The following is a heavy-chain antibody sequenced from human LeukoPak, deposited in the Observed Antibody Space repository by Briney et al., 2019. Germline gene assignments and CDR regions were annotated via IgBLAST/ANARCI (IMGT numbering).Heavy chain of an antibody. CDR1: GYTFTIYY. CDR3: ARAQTFDY. CDR2: INPSGGST. V-gene: IGHV1-46*01. J-gene: IGHJ4*02. Sequence: ASVNFSCKASGYTFTIYYRHWVRQDPGPGLEWMGIINPSGGSTSYAQKFQGRVTMIRDTSTSTVYMELSSLRSEDTAVYYCARAQTFDYWGQGTLVTVSS.